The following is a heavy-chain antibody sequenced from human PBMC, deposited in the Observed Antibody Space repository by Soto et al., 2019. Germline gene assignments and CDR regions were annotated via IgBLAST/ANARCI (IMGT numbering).Heavy chain of an antibody. J-gene: IGHJ4*02. CDR1: GFTFSNYV. Sequence: EVQLLESGGGLVQPGGSLRLSCAASGFTFSNYVLSWVRQAPGKGLEWVSAISGTGGSTYYADSVKGRFTISRDNSKNTLYVQINSRRVEDTAVYYCAKEVHSVRGPDYWGQATLVTVSS. V-gene: IGHV3-23*01. D-gene: IGHD3-10*01. CDR3: AKEVHSVRGPDY. CDR2: ISGTGGST.